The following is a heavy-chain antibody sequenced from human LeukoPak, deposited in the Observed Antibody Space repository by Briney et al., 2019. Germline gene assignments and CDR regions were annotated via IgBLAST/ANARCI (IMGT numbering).Heavy chain of an antibody. Sequence: SVKVSCKASGGTFSSYAISWVRQAPGQGLEWMGGIIPIFGTANYAQKLQGRVTITADESTSTAYMELSSLRSEDTAVYYCASPTIFGVVSVDYYYGMDVWGQGTTVTVSS. CDR3: ASPTIFGVVSVDYYYGMDV. J-gene: IGHJ6*02. V-gene: IGHV1-69*13. CDR2: IIPIFGTA. D-gene: IGHD3-3*01. CDR1: GGTFSSYA.